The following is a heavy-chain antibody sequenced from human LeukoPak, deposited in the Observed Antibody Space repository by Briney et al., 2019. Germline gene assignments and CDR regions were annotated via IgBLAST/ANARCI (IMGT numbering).Heavy chain of an antibody. CDR1: GFTFSSYG. CDR2: ISYDGSNK. D-gene: IGHD3-10*01. V-gene: IGHV3-30*03. Sequence: GGSLRLSCAASGFTFSSYGMHWVRQAPGKGLEWVAVISYDGSNKYYAVSVKGRFTISRDNSKNTLYLQMNSLRTEDTPVYYCVILWFGELYSFDYWGQGTLVTVSS. J-gene: IGHJ4*02. CDR3: VILWFGELYSFDY.